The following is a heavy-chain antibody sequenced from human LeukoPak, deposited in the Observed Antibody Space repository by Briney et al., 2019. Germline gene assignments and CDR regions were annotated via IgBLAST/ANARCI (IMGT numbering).Heavy chain of an antibody. J-gene: IGHJ4*02. D-gene: IGHD3-22*01. CDR2: IRSKAYGGTT. CDR3: TRPYDSSGYPHGC. V-gene: IGHV3-49*04. Sequence: GGSLRLSCTASGFTFGDYAMSWVRQAPGKGLEWVGFIRSKAYGGTTEYAASVKGRFTISRDDSKSIAYLQMNSLKTEDTAVYYCTRPYDSSGYPHGCWGQGTLVTVSS. CDR1: GFTFGDYA.